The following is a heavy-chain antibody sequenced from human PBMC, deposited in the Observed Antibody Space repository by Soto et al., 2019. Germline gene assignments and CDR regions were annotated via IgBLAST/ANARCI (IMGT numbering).Heavy chain of an antibody. D-gene: IGHD2-15*01. CDR3: ARLGGRYQAFDY. V-gene: IGHV4-59*08. CDR1: GSPISSYY. CDR2: IYYAGTT. Sequence: SETLSLTCNVSGSPISSYYWGWFRQPPGQGLEWVGYIYYAGTTSYNPSLRSRVAISVDASKSQFSLDLRSVTAADTAVYYCARLGGRYQAFDYWGHGAQVTVSS. J-gene: IGHJ4*01.